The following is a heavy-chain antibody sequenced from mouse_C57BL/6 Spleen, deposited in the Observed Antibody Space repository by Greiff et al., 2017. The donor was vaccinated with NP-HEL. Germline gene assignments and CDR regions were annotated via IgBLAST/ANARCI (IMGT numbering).Heavy chain of an antibody. V-gene: IGHV1-69*01. CDR1: GYTFTSYW. CDR3: ATGDAMDY. J-gene: IGHJ4*01. CDR2: IDPSDSYT. Sequence: QVQLQQPGAELVMPGASVKLSCKASGYTFTSYWMHWVKQRPGQGLEWIGEIDPSDSYTNYNQKFKGKSTLTVDKSSSTAYMQLSSLTSEDSAVYYRATGDAMDYWGQGTSVTVSS.